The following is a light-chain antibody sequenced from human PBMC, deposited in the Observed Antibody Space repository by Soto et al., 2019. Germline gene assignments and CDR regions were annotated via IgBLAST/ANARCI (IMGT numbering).Light chain of an antibody. V-gene: IGKV3-11*01. J-gene: IGKJ2*01. Sequence: EIVMTQSPGTLSLSPGERATLSCRAGQSVSSYLAWYQQKPGQAPRLLIYDASNRATGIPGRFSGSGSGTDFTLTISSLEPEDFAVYYCQQRSNWPPMYTFGQGTKVDI. CDR3: QQRSNWPPMYT. CDR2: DAS. CDR1: QSVSSY.